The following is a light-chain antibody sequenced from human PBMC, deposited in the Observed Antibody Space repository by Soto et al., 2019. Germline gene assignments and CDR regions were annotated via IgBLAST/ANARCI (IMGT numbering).Light chain of an antibody. CDR2: DAS. J-gene: IGKJ5*01. V-gene: IGKV1-33*01. CDR3: QQYDILPIT. Sequence: DIQMTQSPSSLFASVGDRVTITCQATQDINIYLNWYQQKPGKAPNLLIYDASSLEIGVPSRFSGSGSGTHFTLTISSLQTEDIGTYYCQQYDILPITFGRGTRLEIK. CDR1: QDINIY.